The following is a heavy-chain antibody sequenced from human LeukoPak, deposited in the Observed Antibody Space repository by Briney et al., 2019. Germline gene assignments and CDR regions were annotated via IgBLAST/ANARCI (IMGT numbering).Heavy chain of an antibody. CDR1: GFTFSGYA. CDR2: ISSNGGGT. J-gene: IGHJ4*02. CDR3: AKHYGSGTYYNYLDY. D-gene: IGHD3-10*01. Sequence: PGGCLRLSCAASGFTFSGYAMSWVRRAPGKGLEWVSAISSNGGGTFYADSVKGQFTISRDNSQNTLYLQMNSLRAEDTAIYYCAKHYGSGTYYNYLDYWGQGTLVTVSS. V-gene: IGHV3-23*01.